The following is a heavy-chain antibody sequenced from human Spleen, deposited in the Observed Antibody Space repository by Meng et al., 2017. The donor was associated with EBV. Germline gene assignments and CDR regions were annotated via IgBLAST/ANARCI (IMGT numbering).Heavy chain of an antibody. Sequence: VRLHEAGHGLVKPSGTLSLTCAVSGGSISSSNWWSWVRQPPGKGLEWIGEIYPSGSTNYNPSLKSRVTISVDKSKNQFSLRLNSVTAADTAVYYCARAPNDGYHPLGYWGQGTLVTVSS. CDR2: IYPSGST. CDR1: GGSISSSNW. J-gene: IGHJ4*02. D-gene: IGHD5-24*01. CDR3: ARAPNDGYHPLGY. V-gene: IGHV4-4*02.